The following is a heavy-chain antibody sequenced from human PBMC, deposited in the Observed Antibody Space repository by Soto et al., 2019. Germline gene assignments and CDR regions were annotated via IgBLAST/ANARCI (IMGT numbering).Heavy chain of an antibody. Sequence: QIQLLQSGAEVKRPGTSVKVSCQASGYTFTTYGIIWVRQAPGQVLEWMGWINPNSGHTNYAQNLQDRATMTTDTSTNTAYMELRSLRSDDTAVYFCARGQVVNFDNWFDPWGQGTLVTVSS. D-gene: IGHD3-22*01. J-gene: IGHJ5*02. CDR1: GYTFTTYG. CDR3: ARGQVVNFDNWFDP. CDR2: INPNSGHT. V-gene: IGHV1-18*01.